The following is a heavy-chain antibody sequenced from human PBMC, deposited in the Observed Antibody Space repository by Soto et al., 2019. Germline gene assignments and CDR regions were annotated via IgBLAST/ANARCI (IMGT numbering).Heavy chain of an antibody. V-gene: IGHV4-31*03. CDR2: IYYSGST. CDR3: ARDTPHGHYGVRYDY. Sequence: TLSLTCTVSGGSISSGGYYWSWIRQHPGKGLEWIGYIYYSGSTYYNPSLKSRVTISVDTSKNQFSLKLSSVTAADTAVYYCARDTPHGHYGVRYDYWGQGTLVTVSS. D-gene: IGHD4-17*01. J-gene: IGHJ4*02. CDR1: GGSISSGGYY.